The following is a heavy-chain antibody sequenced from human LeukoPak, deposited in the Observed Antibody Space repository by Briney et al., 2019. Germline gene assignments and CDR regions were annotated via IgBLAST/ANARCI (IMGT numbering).Heavy chain of an antibody. CDR1: SYSISSGYY. J-gene: IGHJ3*02. CDR2: FYHSGST. CDR3: ARREAVAGIGAFDI. D-gene: IGHD6-19*01. V-gene: IGHV4-38-2*01. Sequence: SETLSLTCAVSSYSISSGYYWGWIRQPPGKGREWIGSFYHSGSTYYNPSLKSRVTISVDTSKNQFSLKLSSVTAADTAVYYCARREAVAGIGAFDIWGQGTMVTVSS.